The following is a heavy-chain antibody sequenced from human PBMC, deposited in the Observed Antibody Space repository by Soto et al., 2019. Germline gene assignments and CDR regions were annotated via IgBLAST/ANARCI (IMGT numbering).Heavy chain of an antibody. J-gene: IGHJ6*02. CDR3: ARDPPATRHGMDV. CDR1: GFTVSSNY. Sequence: PGGSLRLSCAASGFTVSSNYMSWVRQAPGKGLEWVSVIYSGGSTYYADSVRGRFTISRDNSKNTLYLQMKGLRAEDTAVYYCARDPPATRHGMDVWGQGTTVTV. CDR2: IYSGGST. V-gene: IGHV3-53*01.